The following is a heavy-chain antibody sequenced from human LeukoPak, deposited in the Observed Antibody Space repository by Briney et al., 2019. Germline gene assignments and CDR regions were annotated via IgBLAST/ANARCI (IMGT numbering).Heavy chain of an antibody. V-gene: IGHV1-2*02. CDR2: INPNSGGT. CDR3: ARAQDAGRYYGTDV. CDR1: GYTFTGYY. Sequence: ASVKVCCKASGYTFTGYYMHRVRQAPGQGLEWMGWINPNSGGTNYAQKFQGRVTMTRDTSISTAYMELSRLRSDDTAVYYCARAQDAGRYYGTDVWGQGTTVTVSS. J-gene: IGHJ6*02. D-gene: IGHD3-10*01.